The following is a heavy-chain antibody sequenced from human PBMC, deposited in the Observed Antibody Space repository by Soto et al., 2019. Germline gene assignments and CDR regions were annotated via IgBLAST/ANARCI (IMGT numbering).Heavy chain of an antibody. CDR2: IKQDGSEK. J-gene: IGHJ4*02. CDR1: GFTFSSYW. D-gene: IGHD2-15*01. Sequence: EVQLVESGGGLVQPGGSLRLSCAASGFTFSSYWMNWVRQAPGKGLEWVANIKQDGSEKYYVDSVKGRFTISRDNPKNSLYLKMNSLRAEDTAVYYCAREQLQVLIPDYWGQGNLVTVSS. V-gene: IGHV3-7*01. CDR3: AREQLQVLIPDY.